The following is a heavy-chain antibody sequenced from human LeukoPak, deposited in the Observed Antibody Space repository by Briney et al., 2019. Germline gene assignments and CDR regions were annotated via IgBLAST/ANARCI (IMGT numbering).Heavy chain of an antibody. CDR1: GGSIRSSYYY. V-gene: IGHV4-31*03. D-gene: IGHD4-17*01. J-gene: IGHJ4*02. CDR3: ARGGYGDYGLFDY. CDR2: IYYSGST. Sequence: SETLSLTCTVSGGSIRSSYYYWGWIRQPPGKGLEWIGYIYYSGSTYYNPSLKSRVTISVDTSKNQFSLKLSSVTAADTAVYYCARGGYGDYGLFDYWGQGTLVTVSS.